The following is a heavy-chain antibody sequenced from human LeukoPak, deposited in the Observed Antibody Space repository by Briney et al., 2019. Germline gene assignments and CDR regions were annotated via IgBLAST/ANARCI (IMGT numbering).Heavy chain of an antibody. CDR2: IIPIFGTA. Sequence: ASVKVSCKASGGTFSSYAISWVRQAPGQGLEWMGGIIPIFGTANYAQKFQGRVTITADESTSTAYMELSSLRSEDTAVYYCARDNPSGSYFDYWGQGTLVTVSS. V-gene: IGHV1-69*13. CDR1: GGTFSSYA. D-gene: IGHD1-26*01. J-gene: IGHJ4*02. CDR3: ARDNPSGSYFDY.